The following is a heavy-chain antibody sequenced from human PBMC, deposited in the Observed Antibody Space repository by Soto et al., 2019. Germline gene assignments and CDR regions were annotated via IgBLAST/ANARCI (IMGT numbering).Heavy chain of an antibody. CDR3: ARDIGYCSSTSCYFYYYYYYMDV. CDR2: ISSSGSTI. D-gene: IGHD2-2*01. J-gene: IGHJ6*03. Sequence: QVQLVESGGGLVKPGGSLRLSCAASGFTFSDYYMSWIRQAPGKGLEWVSYISSSGSTIYYADSVKGRFTISRDNAKNSLYLQMNSLRAEDTAVYYCARDIGYCSSTSCYFYYYYYYMDVWGKGTTVTVSS. CDR1: GFTFSDYY. V-gene: IGHV3-11*01.